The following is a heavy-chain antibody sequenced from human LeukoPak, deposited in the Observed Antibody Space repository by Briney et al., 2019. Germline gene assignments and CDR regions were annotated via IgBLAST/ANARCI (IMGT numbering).Heavy chain of an antibody. J-gene: IGHJ4*02. V-gene: IGHV3-23*01. CDR2: ISGSGGST. CDR1: GFTFSSYW. Sequence: GGSLRLSCAASGFTFSSYWMSWVRQAPGKGLEWVSAISGSGGSTYYADSVKGRFTISRDNSKNTLYLQMNSLRAEDTAVYYCATERTGYSSSSFDYWGQGTLVTVSS. CDR3: ATERTGYSSSSFDY. D-gene: IGHD6-13*01.